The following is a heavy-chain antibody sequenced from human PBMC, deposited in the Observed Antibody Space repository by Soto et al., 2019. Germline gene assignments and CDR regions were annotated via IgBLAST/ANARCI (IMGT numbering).Heavy chain of an antibody. V-gene: IGHV4-34*01. CDR2: INHSGST. CDR3: ASTSYSSGSYHTPPFDY. Sequence: QVQLQQWGTGLLKPSESLSLTCDVYGGSFSGYYWSWIRQPPGKGLEWIGEINHSGSTNYNPSLKSRVTISVDTSKNQFSLKLSSVTAADTAVYYCASTSYSSGSYHTPPFDYCGQGTLVTVSS. D-gene: IGHD3-10*01. CDR1: GGSFSGYY. J-gene: IGHJ4*02.